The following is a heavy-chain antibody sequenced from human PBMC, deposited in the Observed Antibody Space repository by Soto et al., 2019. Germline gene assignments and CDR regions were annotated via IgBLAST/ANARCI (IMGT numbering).Heavy chain of an antibody. CDR1: GFTFSSYV. D-gene: IGHD2-2*01. Sequence: EVQLLESGGDLVQPGGSLRLSCVASGFTFSSYVMSWVRQAPGKGLEWVSAISGSGSSRYYADSVKGRFTISRDNSKNTLYLQMNSLRVEDTAVYYCAKDRGRIRGYQHDYWGQGTLVTVSS. CDR2: ISGSGSSR. V-gene: IGHV3-23*01. J-gene: IGHJ4*02. CDR3: AKDRGRIRGYQHDY.